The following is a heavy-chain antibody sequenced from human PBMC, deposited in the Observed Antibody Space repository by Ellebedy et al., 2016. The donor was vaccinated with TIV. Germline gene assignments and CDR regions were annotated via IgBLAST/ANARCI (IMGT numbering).Heavy chain of an antibody. Sequence: PGGSLRLSCSPPGFPFSHNGMHWVRQAPGKGLEWVAFLHSSGTPIYYSESVKDRFTISRDNSRNTLYLQMNSLRTADTALYYCVNDWLVDTFDVWGQGTMATVSS. V-gene: IGHV3-30*02. CDR1: GFPFSHNG. CDR3: VNDWLVDTFDV. D-gene: IGHD5-12*01. J-gene: IGHJ3*01. CDR2: LHSSGTPI.